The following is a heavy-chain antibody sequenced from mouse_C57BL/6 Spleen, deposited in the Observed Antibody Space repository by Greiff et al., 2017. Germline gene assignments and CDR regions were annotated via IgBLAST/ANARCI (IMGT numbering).Heavy chain of an antibody. Sequence: QVQLKESGPELVKPGASVKISCKASGYAFSSSWMNWVKQRPGKGLEWIGRIYPGDGDTNYNGKFKGKATLTADKSSSTAYMQLSSLTSEDSAVYFCARWKMDYWGQGTSVTVSS. CDR1: GYAFSSSW. V-gene: IGHV1-82*01. J-gene: IGHJ4*01. CDR3: ARWKMDY. CDR2: IYPGDGDT.